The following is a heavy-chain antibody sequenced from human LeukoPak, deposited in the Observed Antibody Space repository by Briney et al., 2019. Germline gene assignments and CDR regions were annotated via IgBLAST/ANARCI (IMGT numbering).Heavy chain of an antibody. CDR3: ASSVVAIVGQDYYDSSGYYDY. J-gene: IGHJ4*02. CDR2: ISGFNGYT. D-gene: IGHD3-22*01. V-gene: IGHV1-18*01. Sequence: ASVKVSCEASDYTFTSYGITWVRQAPGQGLEWMGWISGFNGYTNYPQKLQGRVTMTTDTSTSTAYMELRSLRSEDTAVYYCASSVVAIVGQDYYDSSGYYDYWGQGTLVTVSS. CDR1: DYTFTSYG.